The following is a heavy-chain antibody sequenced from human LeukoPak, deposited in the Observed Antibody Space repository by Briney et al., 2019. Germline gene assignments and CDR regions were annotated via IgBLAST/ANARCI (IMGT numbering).Heavy chain of an antibody. Sequence: SETLSLTCAVYGGSFSGYYWNWIRQPPGKGLEWIGEINHSGRTNYNPSLKSRVTISVDTSKKQFSLKLSSVTAADTAVYYCARGRGPGTFDYWGQGTLVTVSS. CDR2: INHSGRT. V-gene: IGHV4-34*01. J-gene: IGHJ4*02. D-gene: IGHD3-10*01. CDR3: ARGRGPGTFDY. CDR1: GGSFSGYY.